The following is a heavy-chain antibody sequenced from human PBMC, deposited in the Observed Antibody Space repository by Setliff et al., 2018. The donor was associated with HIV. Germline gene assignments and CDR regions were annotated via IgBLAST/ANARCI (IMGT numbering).Heavy chain of an antibody. CDR3: ARHITGISFFSYMDV. D-gene: IGHD1-20*01. Sequence: GESLKISCKGSGYNFTSNWIGWVRQMPGKGLEWMGIIYPGDSDTRYSPSFQGQVTISADKSISTAYLQWSSLKASDTAMYYCARHITGISFFSYMDVWGTGTTVTISS. J-gene: IGHJ6*03. CDR2: IYPGDSDT. CDR1: GYNFTSNW. V-gene: IGHV5-51*01.